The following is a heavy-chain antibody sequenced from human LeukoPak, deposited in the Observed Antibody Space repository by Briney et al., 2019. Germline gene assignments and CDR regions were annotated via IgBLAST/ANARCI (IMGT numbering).Heavy chain of an antibody. CDR1: GGSISSSSYY. J-gene: IGHJ4*02. V-gene: IGHV4-39*01. CDR2: IYYSGST. CDR3: ARHPPPGGNPGGYFDY. Sequence: SETLSLTCTVSGGSISSSSYYWGWIRQPPGKGLEWIGSIYYSGSTYYNPSLKSRVTISVDTSKNQFSLKLSSVTAADTAVYYCARHPPPGGNPGGYFDYWGQGTLVTVSS. D-gene: IGHD4-23*01.